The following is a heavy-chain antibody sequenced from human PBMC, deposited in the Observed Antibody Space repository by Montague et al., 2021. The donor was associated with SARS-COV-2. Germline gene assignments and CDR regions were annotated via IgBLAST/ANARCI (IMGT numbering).Heavy chain of an antibody. D-gene: IGHD3-10*01. CDR2: IYYSGTT. J-gene: IGHJ4*02. CDR3: ARGMIRGVTTPFDY. Sequence: SETLSLTSSVSSGSIISSGYYWGWIRQPPGKELEWIGNIYYSGTTYYXPSLQSRGTISVDTSKNHLSLRLRSVTTADTAVYFCARGMIRGVTTPFDYWGQGSQVTVSS. V-gene: IGHV4-39*02. CDR1: SGSIISSGYY.